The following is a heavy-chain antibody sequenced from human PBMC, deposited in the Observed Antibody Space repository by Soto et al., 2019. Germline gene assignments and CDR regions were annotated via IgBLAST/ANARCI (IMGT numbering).Heavy chain of an antibody. CDR3: ARQWLPRGAY. D-gene: IGHD6-19*01. J-gene: IGHJ4*02. Sequence: EVQLLESGGGLVQPGGSLTLSCAASGFTFSNYAMNWVRQAPGKGLEWVSAISGGGGGTYFADSVKGRFAISRDNSNDTLYLQMNSLRAEDTAIYYCARQWLPRGAYWGQGTLVTVSS. CDR2: ISGGGGGT. CDR1: GFTFSNYA. V-gene: IGHV3-23*01.